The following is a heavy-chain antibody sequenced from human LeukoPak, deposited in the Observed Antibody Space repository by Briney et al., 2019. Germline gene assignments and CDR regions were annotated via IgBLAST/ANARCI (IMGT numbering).Heavy chain of an antibody. Sequence: GGSLRLSCAAPGFTFDDYAMHWFRQAPGKGLEWVFLISGDGGSTYYADSVKGRFTISRDNSKNSLYLQMNSLRTEDTALYYCAGGGEWLVPNWFDPWGQGTLVTVSS. V-gene: IGHV3-43*02. CDR2: ISGDGGST. CDR3: AGGGEWLVPNWFDP. D-gene: IGHD6-19*01. CDR1: GFTFDDYA. J-gene: IGHJ5*02.